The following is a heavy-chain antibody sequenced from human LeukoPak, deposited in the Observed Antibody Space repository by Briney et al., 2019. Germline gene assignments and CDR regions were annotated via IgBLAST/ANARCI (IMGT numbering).Heavy chain of an antibody. J-gene: IGHJ5*02. CDR3: ARGAYFYGSGINWFDP. V-gene: IGHV4-61*09. D-gene: IGHD3-10*01. CDR2: IYTTGST. CDR1: GDSISSSRSY. Sequence: PSETLSLTCTVSGDSISSSRSYWGWIRQPAGKGLEWIGHIYTTGSTNYNPSPKSRVTISLDTSKNQFSLKLSSVTAADTAVYYCARGAYFYGSGINWFDPWGQGTLITVSS.